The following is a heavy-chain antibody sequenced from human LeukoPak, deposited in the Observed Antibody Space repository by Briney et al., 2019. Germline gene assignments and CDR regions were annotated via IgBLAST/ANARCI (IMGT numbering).Heavy chain of an antibody. J-gene: IGHJ6*02. CDR3: VKEKSGDYGLDV. Sequence: GGSLRLSCAASGFIFDDYAMNWVRQAPGKGLEWVPGINWNSGSIGYADSVKGRFTISRDNAKNSLYLQMNSLRPEDTALYYCVKEKSGDYGLDVWGQGTAVTVSS. V-gene: IGHV3-9*01. D-gene: IGHD4-17*01. CDR1: GFIFDDYA. CDR2: INWNSGSI.